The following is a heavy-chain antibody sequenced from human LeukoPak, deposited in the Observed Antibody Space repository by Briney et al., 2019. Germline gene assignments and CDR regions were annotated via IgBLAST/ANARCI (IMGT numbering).Heavy chain of an antibody. CDR2: IYTSGST. V-gene: IGHV4-4*07. J-gene: IGHJ6*02. D-gene: IGHD2-15*01. Sequence: PSETLSLTCTVSGGSISSYYWSWIRQPAGKGLEWIGRIYTSGSTNYNPSLKSRVTISVDKSKNQFSLKLSSVTAADTAVYYCARLALVAATDYYYGMDVWGQGTTVTVSS. CDR3: ARLALVAATDYYYGMDV. CDR1: GGSISSYY.